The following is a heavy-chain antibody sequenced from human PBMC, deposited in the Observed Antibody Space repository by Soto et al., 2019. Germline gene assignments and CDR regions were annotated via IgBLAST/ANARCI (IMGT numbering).Heavy chain of an antibody. V-gene: IGHV3-74*01. Sequence: EVQLVETGGGLVQPGGSLRLSCAASGFTFGSYWMHWVRQAPGKGLAWASRLNSDGSTTNYADSVKGRFTISRDNAKNTVYLQMNSLRVEDTAVYYCARGRSGTYALDYWGQGILVNVSS. CDR2: LNSDGSTT. CDR1: GFTFGSYW. D-gene: IGHD1-26*01. J-gene: IGHJ4*02. CDR3: ARGRSGTYALDY.